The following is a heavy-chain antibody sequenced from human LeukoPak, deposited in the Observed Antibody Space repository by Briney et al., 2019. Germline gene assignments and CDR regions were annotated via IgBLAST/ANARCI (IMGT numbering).Heavy chain of an antibody. Sequence: PGGSLRLSCAASGFTFSSYEMNWVRQAPGKGLEWVSYISSSGSTIYYADSVKGRFTISRDNAKNSLYLQMNSQRADDTAVYYCARALTTTMAPGGGQGTLVTVSS. D-gene: IGHD5-18*01. CDR1: GFTFSSYE. CDR3: ARALTTTMAPG. V-gene: IGHV3-48*03. CDR2: ISSSGSTI. J-gene: IGHJ4*02.